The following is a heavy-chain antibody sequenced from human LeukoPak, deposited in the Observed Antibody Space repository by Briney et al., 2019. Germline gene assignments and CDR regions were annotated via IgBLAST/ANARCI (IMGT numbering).Heavy chain of an antibody. Sequence: SETLSLTCTVSGGSISGYYWSWIRQPPGKGLEWIGEINHSGSTNYNPSLKSRVTISVDTSKNQFSLKLSSVTAADTAVYYCARRHNSSGWYGVRYYFDYWGQGTLVTVSS. CDR3: ARRHNSSGWYGVRYYFDY. CDR1: GGSISGYY. J-gene: IGHJ4*02. CDR2: INHSGST. D-gene: IGHD6-19*01. V-gene: IGHV4-34*01.